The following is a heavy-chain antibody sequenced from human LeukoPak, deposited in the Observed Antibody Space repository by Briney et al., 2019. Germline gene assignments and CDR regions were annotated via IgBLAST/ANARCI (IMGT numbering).Heavy chain of an antibody. D-gene: IGHD3-22*01. J-gene: IGHJ4*02. CDR3: AKGLSYYDSSGYYGYNY. CDR2: ISGSGGST. CDR1: GFTFISYA. Sequence: SGGSLRLFCAASGFTFISYAMSWVRQAPGKGLEWVSAISGSGGSTYYADSVKGRFTISIDNSKNTLYLQMNSLRAEDTAVYYCAKGLSYYDSSGYYGYNYWGQGTLGTVSS. V-gene: IGHV3-23*01.